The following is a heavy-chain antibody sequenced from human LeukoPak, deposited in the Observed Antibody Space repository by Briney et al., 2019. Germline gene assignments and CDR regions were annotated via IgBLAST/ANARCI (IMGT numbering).Heavy chain of an antibody. CDR3: ARGHVLRYFDWLEKDAFDI. V-gene: IGHV1-18*01. CDR1: GYTFTSYG. CDR2: ISAYNGNT. Sequence: ASVKVSCKASGYTFTSYGISWVRQAPGQGLEWMGWISAYNGNTNYAQKLQGRVTMTTDTSMSTAYMELRSLRSDDTAVYYCARGHVLRYFDWLEKDAFDIWGQGTMVTASS. J-gene: IGHJ3*02. D-gene: IGHD3-9*01.